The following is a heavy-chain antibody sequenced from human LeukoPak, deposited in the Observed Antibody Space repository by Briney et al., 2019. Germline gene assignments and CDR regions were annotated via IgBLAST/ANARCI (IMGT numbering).Heavy chain of an antibody. CDR1: GGPISSYY. CDR2: IYYSGST. J-gene: IGHJ4*02. Sequence: TSETLSLTCTVSGGPISSYYWSWIRQPPGKGLEWIGYIYYSGSTNYNPSLKSRVTISVDTSKNQFSLKLSSVTAADTAVYYCAREARSGIAADYWGQGTLVTVSS. V-gene: IGHV4-59*01. D-gene: IGHD6-13*01. CDR3: AREARSGIAADY.